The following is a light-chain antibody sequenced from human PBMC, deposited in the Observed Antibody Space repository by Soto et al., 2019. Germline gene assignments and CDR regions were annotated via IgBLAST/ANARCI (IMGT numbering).Light chain of an antibody. CDR2: DAS. Sequence: QMTLSPSTLSTSVRDSITITCXASQSISSWLAWYQQKPGKAPKLLIYDASSLESGVPSRFSGSGSGTEFTLTISSLQPDDFATYYCQQYNSYSWTFGQGTKVDIK. J-gene: IGKJ1*01. CDR3: QQYNSYSWT. CDR1: QSISSW. V-gene: IGKV1-5*01.